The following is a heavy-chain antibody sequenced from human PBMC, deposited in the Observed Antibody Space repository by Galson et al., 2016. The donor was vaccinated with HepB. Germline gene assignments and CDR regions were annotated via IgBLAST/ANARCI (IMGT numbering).Heavy chain of an antibody. CDR3: ARAPLGSGWYQEDY. CDR1: GGSVGSTRYY. Sequence: TLSLTCNVSGGSVGSTRYYWTWIRQPPGGGLEWIGYIFYSANTNYNPSLRSRVTMSVDTSKNQFSLKLSSVTAADTAVYYCARAPLGSGWYQEDYWGQGILSPSPQ. D-gene: IGHD6-19*01. V-gene: IGHV4-61*01. CDR2: IFYSANT. J-gene: IGHJ4*02.